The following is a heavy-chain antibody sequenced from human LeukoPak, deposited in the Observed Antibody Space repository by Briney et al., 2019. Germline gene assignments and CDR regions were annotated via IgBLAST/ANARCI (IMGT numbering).Heavy chain of an antibody. D-gene: IGHD4-17*01. CDR1: GFTFSSYA. V-gene: IGHV3-23*01. Sequence: GGSLRLSCAASGFTFSSYAMSWVRQASGKGLEWVSAISGSGGSTYYADSVKGRFTISRGNSKNTLYLQMNSLRAEDTAVYYCARTYGDYKDDAFDIWGQGTMVTVSS. CDR3: ARTYGDYKDDAFDI. J-gene: IGHJ3*02. CDR2: ISGSGGST.